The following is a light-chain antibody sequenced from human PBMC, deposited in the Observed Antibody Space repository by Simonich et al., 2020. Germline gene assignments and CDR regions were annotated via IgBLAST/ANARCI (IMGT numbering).Light chain of an antibody. J-gene: IGKJ2*01. CDR3: QQYNNWPPGT. CDR1: QSVSSN. V-gene: IGKV3-15*01. Sequence: EIVMPQSPATLSVSPGERATLSCRARQSVSSNLAWYQQKPGQAPRLLICGASPRSTGIPARFSGTGSGTEFTLTISSMQPEDFAVYYCQQYNNWPPGTFGQGTKLEIK. CDR2: GAS.